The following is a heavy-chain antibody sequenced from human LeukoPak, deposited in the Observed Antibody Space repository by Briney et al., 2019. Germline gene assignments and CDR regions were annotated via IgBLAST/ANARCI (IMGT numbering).Heavy chain of an antibody. J-gene: IGHJ3*02. CDR3: ARELLRYFDWLTDAFDI. CDR1: GFTFSSYW. V-gene: IGHV3-7*01. Sequence: PGGSLRLSCAASGFTFSSYWMSWVRQAPGKGLEWVANIKQDGSEKYYVDSVKGRFTISRDNAKNSLYLQMNSLRAEYTAVYYCARELLRYFDWLTDAFDIWGQGTMVTVSS. CDR2: IKQDGSEK. D-gene: IGHD3-9*01.